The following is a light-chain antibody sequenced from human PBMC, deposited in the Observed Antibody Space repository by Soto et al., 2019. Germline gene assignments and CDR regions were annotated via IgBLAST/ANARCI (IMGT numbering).Light chain of an antibody. V-gene: IGKV3-20*01. CDR2: GAS. J-gene: IGKJ5*01. CDR3: QHFGSSPPVT. CDR1: QFTNGRY. Sequence: PGESATLSCQVRQFTNGRYVAWYQQRHGLPPRLLVYGASKRAPGIPDRFRGSGSGSEFTLTISAVEPEDFAVYFCQHFGSSPPVTFGQATRLEIK.